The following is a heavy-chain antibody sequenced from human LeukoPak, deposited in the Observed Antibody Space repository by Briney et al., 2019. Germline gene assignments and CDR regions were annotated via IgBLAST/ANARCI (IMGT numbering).Heavy chain of an antibody. J-gene: IGHJ5*02. Sequence: GGSLRLSFAASGFTFSRYWMHWVRQAPGKGLVWVSRINSDGSSTNYADSVKGRFTISRDNAKNTLYLQMNSLRVEDTAVYYCASSSGGFNWFDPWGHGTLVTVSS. CDR1: GFTFSRYW. D-gene: IGHD2-15*01. CDR3: ASSSGGFNWFDP. V-gene: IGHV3-74*01. CDR2: INSDGSST.